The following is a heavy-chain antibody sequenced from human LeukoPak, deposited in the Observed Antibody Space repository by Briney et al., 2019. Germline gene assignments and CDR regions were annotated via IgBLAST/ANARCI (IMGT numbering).Heavy chain of an antibody. CDR2: ISSSSSYI. CDR3: ARDGRCGGDCYAS. CDR1: GFTFTSYN. V-gene: IGHV3-21*05. D-gene: IGHD2-21*02. J-gene: IGHJ4*02. Sequence: GGSLRLSCAASGFTFTSYNMNWVRQAPGKGLEWVSYISSSSSYIYYADSVKGRFTISRDNAKNALYLQMNSLRVEDTAVYYCARDGRCGGDCYASWGQGTLVTVSS.